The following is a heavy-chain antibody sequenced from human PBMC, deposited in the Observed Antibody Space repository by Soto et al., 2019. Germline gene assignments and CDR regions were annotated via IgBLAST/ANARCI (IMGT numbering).Heavy chain of an antibody. CDR3: AVGGAGTRY. Sequence: QVQLVQSGAEVTKPGASVKVSCKTSGYTFNSFAIHWVRQAPGQGLEWMAWINPGDGNTRLLQKFQGRVTITRDTSATTAFMELNSLTSEDTAVYYCAVGGAGTRYWGQGTLVTVSS. D-gene: IGHD6-13*01. V-gene: IGHV1-3*01. J-gene: IGHJ4*02. CDR2: INPGDGNT. CDR1: GYTFNSFA.